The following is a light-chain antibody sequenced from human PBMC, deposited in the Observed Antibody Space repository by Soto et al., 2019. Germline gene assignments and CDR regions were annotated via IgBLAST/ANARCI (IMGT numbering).Light chain of an antibody. Sequence: QSALTQPASVSGSPGQSITISCTGTSNDIGNSNLVSWYQQHPDRAPKLLIYEDTKRPSGISDRFSGSKSGNTASLTISGLRAEDGAIYHCSSDAGFNMFGAGTKLTVL. CDR1: SNDIGNSNL. J-gene: IGLJ3*02. V-gene: IGLV2-23*01. CDR2: EDT. CDR3: SSDAGFNM.